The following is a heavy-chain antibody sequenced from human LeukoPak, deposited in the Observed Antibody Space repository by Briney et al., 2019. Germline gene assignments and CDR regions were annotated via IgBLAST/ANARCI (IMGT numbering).Heavy chain of an antibody. Sequence: PSETLSLTCAVYGVSFSGYYWSWIRQPPGKGLEWIGEINHSGSTNYNPSLKSRVTISVDTSKNQFSLKLSSVTAADTAVYYCAREDTGPSDYWGQGTLVTVSS. CDR3: AREDTGPSDY. CDR2: INHSGST. D-gene: IGHD2-15*01. CDR1: GVSFSGYY. V-gene: IGHV4-34*01. J-gene: IGHJ4*02.